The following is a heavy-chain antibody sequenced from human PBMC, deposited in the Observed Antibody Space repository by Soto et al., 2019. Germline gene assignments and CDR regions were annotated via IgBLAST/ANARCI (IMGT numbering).Heavy chain of an antibody. V-gene: IGHV3-33*01. D-gene: IGHD3-10*01. CDR3: AREPLGETPLMIGFDY. J-gene: IGHJ4*02. CDR2: IWYDGSNK. Sequence: QVQLVESGGGVVQPGRSLRLSCAASGFTFSSYGMHWVRQAPGKGLEWVAVIWYDGSNKYYADSVKGRFTISRDNSKNTLYLQMNSLRAEDTAVYYCAREPLGETPLMIGFDYWGQGTLVTVSS. CDR1: GFTFSSYG.